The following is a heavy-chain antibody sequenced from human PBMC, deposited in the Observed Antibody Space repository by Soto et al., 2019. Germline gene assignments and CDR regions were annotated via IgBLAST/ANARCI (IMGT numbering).Heavy chain of an antibody. CDR2: IYYSGTT. CDR1: GGSISNYY. CDR3: ARHRYSYGVYYFDY. D-gene: IGHD5-18*01. V-gene: IGHV4-59*08. J-gene: IGHJ4*02. Sequence: QVQLQESGPGLVKPSETLSLTCIVSGGSISNYYWSWIRQPPGKGLEWIGYIYYSGTTNYNPSLTCGVTIAIDTTKNQCSPKLSSVPAADTAVYECARHRYSYGVYYFDYWGQGTLVTVSS.